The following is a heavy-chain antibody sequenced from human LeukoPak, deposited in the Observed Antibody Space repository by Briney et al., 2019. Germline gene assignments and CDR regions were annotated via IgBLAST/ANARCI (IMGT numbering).Heavy chain of an antibody. J-gene: IGHJ6*03. CDR2: INSDGSST. CDR1: GFTFSSYW. Sequence: PGGSLRLSRAASGFTFSSYWMHWVRQAPGKGLVWVSHINSDGSSTSYADSVKGRFTISRDNAKNTLYLQMNSLRAEDTAVYYCARWSGYSYGNFYYYYMDVWGKGTTVTISS. CDR3: ARWSGYSYGNFYYYYMDV. V-gene: IGHV3-74*01. D-gene: IGHD5-18*01.